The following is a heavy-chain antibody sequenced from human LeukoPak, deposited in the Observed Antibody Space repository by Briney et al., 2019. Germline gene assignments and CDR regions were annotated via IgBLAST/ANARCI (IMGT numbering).Heavy chain of an antibody. Sequence: GGSLRLSCAASGFTFSSYAMSWVRQAPGKGLEWVSAISGSGGSTYYADSVKGRFTISRDNSKNTLYLQMNSLRAEDTAVYYCAKDMDRFLEWLLLFGAFDIWGQGTMVTVSS. CDR3: AKDMDRFLEWLLLFGAFDI. D-gene: IGHD3-3*01. V-gene: IGHV3-23*01. J-gene: IGHJ3*02. CDR2: ISGSGGST. CDR1: GFTFSSYA.